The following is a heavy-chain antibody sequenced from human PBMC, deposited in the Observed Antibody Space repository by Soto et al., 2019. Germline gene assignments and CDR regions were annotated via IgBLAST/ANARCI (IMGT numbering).Heavy chain of an antibody. Sequence: HPGGSLRLSCVASSGFTFTYCSMSWVRQATGKGLEWVAHISGRGDTTYYADSVKGRFTISRDNFKSTLYLQMNSLRADDTAVYYCAKFNYFVSATYSFRYLDYWGQGAMVTVSS. CDR2: ISGRGDTT. CDR1: GFTFTYCS. V-gene: IGHV3-23*01. CDR3: AKFNYFVSATYSFRYLDY. D-gene: IGHD3-22*01. J-gene: IGHJ4*02.